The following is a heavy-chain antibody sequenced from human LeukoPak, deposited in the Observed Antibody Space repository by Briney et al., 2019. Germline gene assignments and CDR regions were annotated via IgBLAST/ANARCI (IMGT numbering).Heavy chain of an antibody. CDR2: ISYDGSNK. V-gene: IGHV3-30-3*01. CDR3: ARGVVGANLMLFY. J-gene: IGHJ4*02. Sequence: GGSLRLSCAASGFTFSSYAMHWVRQAPGKGLEWVAVISYDGSNKYYADSVKGRFTISRDNSKNTLYLQMNSLRAEDTAVYYCARGVVGANLMLFYWGQGTLVTVSS. D-gene: IGHD1-26*01. CDR1: GFTFSSYA.